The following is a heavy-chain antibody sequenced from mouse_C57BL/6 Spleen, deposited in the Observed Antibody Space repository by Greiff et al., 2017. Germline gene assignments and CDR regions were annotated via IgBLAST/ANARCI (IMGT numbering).Heavy chain of an antibody. CDR2: IYPGDGDT. CDR1: GYAFSSYW. Sequence: VQLQQSGAELVKPGASVKISCKASGYAFSSYWMNWVKQRPGKGLEWIGQIYPGDGDTNYNGKFKGKATLTADKSSSTAYMQLSSLPSEDSAVYFCAGQGRLPCYFDYWGQGTTLTVSS. CDR3: AGQGRLPCYFDY. D-gene: IGHD3-2*02. J-gene: IGHJ2*01. V-gene: IGHV1-80*01.